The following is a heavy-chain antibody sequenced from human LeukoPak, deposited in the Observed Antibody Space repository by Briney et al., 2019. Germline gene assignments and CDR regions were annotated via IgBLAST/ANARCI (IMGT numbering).Heavy chain of an antibody. CDR1: GFTFSSYA. J-gene: IGHJ4*02. Sequence: GGSLRLSCAASGFTFSSYAMSWVRQAPGKGLEWVSYISSNSRTIYYADSVKGRFTISRDNAKNSLYLQMNSLRAEDTAVYYCARDLGMVVAGISLGYWGQGTLVTVSS. CDR3: ARDLGMVVAGISLGY. CDR2: ISSNSRTI. D-gene: IGHD6-19*01. V-gene: IGHV3-48*01.